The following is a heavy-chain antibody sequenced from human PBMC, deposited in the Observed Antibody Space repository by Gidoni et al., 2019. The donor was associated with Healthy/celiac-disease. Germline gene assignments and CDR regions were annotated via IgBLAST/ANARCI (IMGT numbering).Heavy chain of an antibody. V-gene: IGHV5-51*01. D-gene: IGHD6-19*01. CDR3: ARHRRLAVAVNLYYYGMDV. Sequence: EVQLVQSGAEVKKPGESLKISCKGSGYSFTSYWIGWVRQMPGKGLEWMGIIYPGDSDTRYSPSFQGQVTISADKSISTAYLQWSSLKASDTAMYYCARHRRLAVAVNLYYYGMDVWGQGTTVTVSS. CDR1: GYSFTSYW. J-gene: IGHJ6*02. CDR2: IYPGDSDT.